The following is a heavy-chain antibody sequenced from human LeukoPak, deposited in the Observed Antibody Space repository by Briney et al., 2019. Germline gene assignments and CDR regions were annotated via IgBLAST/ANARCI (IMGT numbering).Heavy chain of an antibody. V-gene: IGHV1-69*01. CDR3: ARVCSGGSCYLRDAFDI. CDR2: IIPIFGTA. D-gene: IGHD2-15*01. J-gene: IGHJ3*02. CDR1: GGTFSSYA. Sequence: SVKVSCKASGGTFSSYAISWVRQAPGQGLEWMGGIIPIFGTANYAQKFQGRVTITADESTSTDYMELSSLRSEDTAVYYCARVCSGGSCYLRDAFDIWGQGTMVTVSS.